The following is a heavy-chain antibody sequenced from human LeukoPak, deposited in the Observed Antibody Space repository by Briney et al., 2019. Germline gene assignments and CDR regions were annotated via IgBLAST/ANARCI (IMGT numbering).Heavy chain of an antibody. Sequence: PGGSLRLSCAASGFTFRSYSMIWVRQAPGKGLEWVSSISSSSSHKYYADSVKGRFTISRDNAKNSLYLQMSSLSAEDTAVYYCARKGPVGAPVPVVFDSWGQGTLVTVSS. V-gene: IGHV3-21*01. CDR1: GFTFRSYS. D-gene: IGHD2-2*01. J-gene: IGHJ4*02. CDR2: ISSSSSHK. CDR3: ARKGPVGAPVPVVFDS.